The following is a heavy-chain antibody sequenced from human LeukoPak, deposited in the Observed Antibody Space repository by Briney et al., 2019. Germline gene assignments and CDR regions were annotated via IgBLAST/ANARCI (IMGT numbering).Heavy chain of an antibody. CDR3: ARDGRRYYDGSGYYTGWT. D-gene: IGHD3-22*01. Sequence: GASVKVSCKASGYTFTGYYMHWVRQAPGQGLEWMGWINPNSGGTNYAQKFQGRVTMTRDTSISTAYMELSRLRSDDTAVYYCARDGRRYYDGSGYYTGWTWGQGTLVTVSS. CDR1: GYTFTGYY. V-gene: IGHV1-2*02. J-gene: IGHJ5*02. CDR2: INPNSGGT.